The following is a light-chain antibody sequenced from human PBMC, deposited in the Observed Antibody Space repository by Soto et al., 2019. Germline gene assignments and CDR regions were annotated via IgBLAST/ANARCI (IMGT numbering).Light chain of an antibody. Sequence: DIVMTQSPLSLPVTPGEPASISCRLSQSLLHSNGYNYLDWYLQKQGQSPQLLIYLGSNRATGVPDRFSGSGSGTDFTLKINRVEAEDVGVYYCMQTLQTPRTFGQGTKVEIK. CDR3: MQTLQTPRT. V-gene: IGKV2-28*01. CDR2: LGS. J-gene: IGKJ1*01. CDR1: QSLLHSNGYNY.